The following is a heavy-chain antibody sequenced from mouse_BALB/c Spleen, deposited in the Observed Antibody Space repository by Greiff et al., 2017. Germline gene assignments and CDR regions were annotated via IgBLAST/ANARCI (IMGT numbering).Heavy chain of an antibody. CDR3: AREPAWFAY. J-gene: IGHJ3*01. V-gene: IGHV1-7*01. CDR1: GYTFTSYW. Sequence: VQLQQSGAELAKPGASVKMSCKASGYTFTSYWMHWVKQRPGQGLEWIGYINPSTGYTEYNQKFKDKATLTADKSSSTAYMQLSSLTSEDSAVYYCAREPAWFAYWGQGTLVTVSA. CDR2: INPSTGYT.